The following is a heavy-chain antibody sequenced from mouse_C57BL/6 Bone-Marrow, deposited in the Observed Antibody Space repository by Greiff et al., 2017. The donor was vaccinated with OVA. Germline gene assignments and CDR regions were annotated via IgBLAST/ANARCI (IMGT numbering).Heavy chain of an antibody. CDR1: GYTFTSYG. Sequence: QVQLKQSGAELARPGASVKLSCKASGYTFTSYGISWVKQRTGQGLEWIGEIYPRSGNTYYNEKFKGKATLTADKSSSTAYMELRSLTSEDSAVYFCARSVRYYGSSYWFAYWGQGTLVTVSA. CDR3: ARSVRYYGSSYWFAY. D-gene: IGHD1-1*01. J-gene: IGHJ3*01. V-gene: IGHV1-81*01. CDR2: IYPRSGNT.